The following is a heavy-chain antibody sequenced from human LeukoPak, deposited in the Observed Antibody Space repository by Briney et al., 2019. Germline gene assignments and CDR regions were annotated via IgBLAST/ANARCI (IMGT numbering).Heavy chain of an antibody. CDR2: INHSGST. V-gene: IGHV4-34*01. Sequence: SETLSLTCAVYGGSFSGYYWSWIRQPPGKGLEWIGEINHSGSTNYNPSLKSRVTISVDTSKNQFSLKLSSVTPADTAVYYCARDPGYSSGWYWGNWFDPWGQGTLVTVSS. J-gene: IGHJ5*02. CDR1: GGSFSGYY. CDR3: ARDPGYSSGWYWGNWFDP. D-gene: IGHD6-19*01.